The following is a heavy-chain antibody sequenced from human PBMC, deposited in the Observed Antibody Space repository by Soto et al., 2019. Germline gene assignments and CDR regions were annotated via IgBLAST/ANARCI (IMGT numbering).Heavy chain of an antibody. CDR2: ISGGGETI. CDR1: GFIFSDLY. Sequence: QVQLVESGGGLVKPGGSLRLSCAASGFIFSDLYMTWIRQAPGKGLEWVSYISGGGETIHYADSVKGRFTVSRDNARRSLYLQMNSLSAEDTAVYYCASDPYYYASGYWGQGTLVTVSS. V-gene: IGHV3-11*01. CDR3: ASDPYYYASGY. D-gene: IGHD3-10*01. J-gene: IGHJ4*02.